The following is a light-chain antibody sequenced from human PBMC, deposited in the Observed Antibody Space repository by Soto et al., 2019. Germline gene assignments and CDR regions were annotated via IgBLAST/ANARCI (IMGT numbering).Light chain of an antibody. Sequence: EIVLTQSPATLSLSPGERATLSCGASQSVSSSYLAWYQQKPGLAPRLLIYDASSRDTGIPDRFSGSGSGTVFTLAVSRLEPEDFAVYYCQQYGSSPPITFGQGTRLEIK. J-gene: IGKJ5*01. CDR1: QSVSSSY. CDR2: DAS. V-gene: IGKV3D-20*01. CDR3: QQYGSSPPIT.